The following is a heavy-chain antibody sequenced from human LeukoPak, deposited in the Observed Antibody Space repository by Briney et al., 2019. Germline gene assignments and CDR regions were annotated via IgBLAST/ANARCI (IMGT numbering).Heavy chain of an antibody. CDR1: AGSISSSSYY. V-gene: IGHV4-39*01. CDR2: ICYSGST. CDR3: ARADYGDYGSWFDP. Sequence: PSETLSLTCTVAAGSISSSSYYWGWIRQPPGKGREWIGSICYSGSTYYNPSLKSRVTMSVDTSKNQFSLKLSSVTAADTAVYYCARADYGDYGSWFDPWGQGTLVTVSS. D-gene: IGHD4-17*01. J-gene: IGHJ5*02.